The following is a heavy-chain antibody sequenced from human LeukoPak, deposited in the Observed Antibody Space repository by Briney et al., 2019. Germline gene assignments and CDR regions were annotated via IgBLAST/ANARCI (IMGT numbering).Heavy chain of an antibody. CDR1: GFTFSSYG. Sequence: GGSLRLSCAASGFTFSSYGMHWVRQAPGKGLEWVAVIWYDGSNKYYADSVKGRFTISRDNSKNTLYLQMNSLRAEDTAVYYCASMAVESRDIAVAGTFDYWGQGTLVTVSS. CDR2: IWYDGSNK. D-gene: IGHD6-19*01. J-gene: IGHJ4*02. CDR3: ASMAVESRDIAVAGTFDY. V-gene: IGHV3-33*01.